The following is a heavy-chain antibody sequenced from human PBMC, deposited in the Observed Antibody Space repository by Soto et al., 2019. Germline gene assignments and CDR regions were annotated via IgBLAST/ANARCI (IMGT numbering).Heavy chain of an antibody. CDR1: GGSISSYY. D-gene: IGHD2-15*01. Sequence: SETLSLTCTVSGGSISSYYWSWLRQPPGKGLEWIGYIYYSGSTNYNPSLKSRVTISVDTSKNQFSLKLSSVTAADTAVYYCALSPLLLRFDYWGQGTLVTVSP. J-gene: IGHJ4*02. CDR2: IYYSGST. V-gene: IGHV4-59*01. CDR3: ALSPLLLRFDY.